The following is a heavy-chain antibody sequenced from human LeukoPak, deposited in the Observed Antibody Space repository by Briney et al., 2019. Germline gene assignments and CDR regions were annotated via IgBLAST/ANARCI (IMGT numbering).Heavy chain of an antibody. V-gene: IGHV4-59*08. CDR2: IYYSGST. J-gene: IGHJ6*02. CDR3: ARRGAARRYDGLDV. CDR1: GGFISSYY. Sequence: KPSETLSLTCTVSGGFISSYYWSWIRQPPRRGLEWIGYIYYSGSTSYNPSLRSRVTMSVDTSKNHFSLNLRSMTAADTAVYYCARRGAARRYDGLDVWGQGTTVTVSS. D-gene: IGHD6-6*01.